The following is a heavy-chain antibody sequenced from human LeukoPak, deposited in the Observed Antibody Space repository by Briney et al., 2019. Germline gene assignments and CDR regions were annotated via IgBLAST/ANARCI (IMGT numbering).Heavy chain of an antibody. CDR1: GGSISSGGYY. V-gene: IGHV4-31*03. CDR2: IYYSGST. J-gene: IGHJ4*02. D-gene: IGHD3-22*01. CDR3: ARGRSDYYDSSGYTFDY. Sequence: SETLSLTCTVCGGSISSGGYYWSWIRQHPGKGLEWIGYIYYSGSTYYNPSLKSRVTISVDTSKNQFSLKLSSVTAADTAVYYCARGRSDYYDSSGYTFDYWGQGTLVTVSS.